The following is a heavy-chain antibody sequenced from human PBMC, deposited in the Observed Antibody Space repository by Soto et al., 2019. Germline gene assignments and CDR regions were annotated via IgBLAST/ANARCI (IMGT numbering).Heavy chain of an antibody. CDR2: IYPGDSDT. Sequence: GESLKISCKGSGYSFTSYWIGWVRQMPGKGLEWMGIIYPGDSDTRYSPSFQGQVTISADKSISTAYLQWSSLKASDTAMYYCARSDCSSTSCYGGADYYYYMDVWGKGTTVTVSS. J-gene: IGHJ6*03. V-gene: IGHV5-51*01. D-gene: IGHD2-2*01. CDR1: GYSFTSYW. CDR3: ARSDCSSTSCYGGADYYYYMDV.